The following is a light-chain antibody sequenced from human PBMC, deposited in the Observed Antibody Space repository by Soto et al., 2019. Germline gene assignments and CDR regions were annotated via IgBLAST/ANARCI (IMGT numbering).Light chain of an antibody. CDR3: SSYKSSRLYV. Sequence: QSALTLPASVSGSPGQSITISCTGTSSDVGGYNYVSWYQQLPGKAPKLMIYDVSDRPSGVSNRFSGSKSGNTASLTISGLPAEDEADYYCSSYKSSRLYVVGTGNTVTVL. CDR2: DVS. CDR1: SSDVGGYNY. J-gene: IGLJ1*01. V-gene: IGLV2-14*01.